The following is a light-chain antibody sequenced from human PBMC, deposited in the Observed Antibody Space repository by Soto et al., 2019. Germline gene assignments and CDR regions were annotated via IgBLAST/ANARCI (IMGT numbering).Light chain of an antibody. CDR3: QQYGSSPRT. CDR2: GTS. CDR1: QSVSTI. Sequence: RVMSQSPATVSVSPGEKATLSCRASQSVSTILAWYQQKPGQSPRLLIYGTSTRATDIPARFSGSGSGTEFTLTISRLEPEDFAVFYCQQYGSSPRTFGQGTKVDIK. V-gene: IGKV3-15*01. J-gene: IGKJ1*01.